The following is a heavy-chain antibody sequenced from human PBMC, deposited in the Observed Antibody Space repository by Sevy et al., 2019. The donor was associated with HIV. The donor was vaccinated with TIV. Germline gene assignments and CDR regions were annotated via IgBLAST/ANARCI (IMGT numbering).Heavy chain of an antibody. D-gene: IGHD3-10*01. V-gene: IGHV3-23*01. CDR1: GFTFSSYA. CDR2: ISGSGGST. CDR3: AKEGTTMVRGVIIKPDNWFDP. Sequence: GGSLRLSCAASGFTFSSYAMSWVRQAPGKGLEWVSAISGSGGSTYYADSVKGRFTIPRDNSKNTVYLQMNGLRAEDTAVYYCAKEGTTMVRGVIIKPDNWFDPWGQGTLVTVSS. J-gene: IGHJ5*02.